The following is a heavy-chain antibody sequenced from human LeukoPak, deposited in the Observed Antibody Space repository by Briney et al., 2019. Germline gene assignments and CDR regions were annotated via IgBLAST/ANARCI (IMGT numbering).Heavy chain of an antibody. CDR2: ISYDGSNK. CDR3: AKVGNDYGDYLDYFDY. D-gene: IGHD4-17*01. Sequence: GGSLRLSCAASGYTFSSYGMHWVRQAPGKGLEWVAVISYDGSNKYYADSVKGRFTISRDNSKNTLYLQMNSLRAEDTAVYYCAKVGNDYGDYLDYFDYWGQGTLVTVSS. CDR1: GYTFSSYG. V-gene: IGHV3-30*18. J-gene: IGHJ4*02.